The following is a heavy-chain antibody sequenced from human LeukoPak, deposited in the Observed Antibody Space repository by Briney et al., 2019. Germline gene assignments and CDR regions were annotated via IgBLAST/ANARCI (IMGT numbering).Heavy chain of an antibody. J-gene: IGHJ4*02. CDR3: VGYDYVWGSYRRDY. Sequence: SETLSLTCAVYGGSFSGYYWSWIRQPPGKGLEWIGEINHSGSTNYNPSLKSRVTISVDTSKNQFSLKLSSVTAADTAVYYCVGYDYVWGSYRRDYWGQGTLVTVSS. V-gene: IGHV4-34*01. CDR1: GGSFSGYY. CDR2: INHSGST. D-gene: IGHD3-16*02.